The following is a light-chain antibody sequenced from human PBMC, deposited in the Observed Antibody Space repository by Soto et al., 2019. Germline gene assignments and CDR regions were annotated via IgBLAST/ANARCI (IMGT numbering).Light chain of an antibody. CDR1: HNVRSS. CDR2: GAS. CDR3: QQYNNWPPIT. V-gene: IGKV3-15*01. J-gene: IGKJ5*01. Sequence: EIVMTQSPATLSVSPGERATLSCRASHNVRSSLAWYQQKAGQAPRLLIHGASTRATGIPGRFSGSGSGTEFTLIISSLQSEDFAVYYCQQYNNWPPITFGQGTRLEIK.